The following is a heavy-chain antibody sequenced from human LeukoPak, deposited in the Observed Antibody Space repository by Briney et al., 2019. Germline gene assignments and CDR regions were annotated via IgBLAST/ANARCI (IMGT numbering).Heavy chain of an antibody. Sequence: GESLKISFKGSGYRFTSYWIGWVRQMPGKGLEWMGVIYPGDSDTRYSPSFQGQVTISVDKSITTAYLQWNSLKASDTAMYYCARRAYCGGDCVSRYGMDVWGQGTTVTVS. D-gene: IGHD2-21*02. V-gene: IGHV5-51*01. J-gene: IGHJ6*02. CDR1: GYRFTSYW. CDR2: IYPGDSDT. CDR3: ARRAYCGGDCVSRYGMDV.